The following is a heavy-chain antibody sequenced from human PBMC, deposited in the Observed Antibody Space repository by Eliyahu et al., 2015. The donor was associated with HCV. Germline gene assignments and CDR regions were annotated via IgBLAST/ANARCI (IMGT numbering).Heavy chain of an antibody. V-gene: IGHV4-39*01. J-gene: IGHJ4*02. CDR3: ARHPDSSGLYYYFDY. D-gene: IGHD3-22*01. CDR2: IYYSGST. Sequence: QLQLQESGPGLVKPSETLSLTCTVSGGSISSSGYSGGWTAQPPGKGLEWIGSIYYSGSTYYNPSLKSRVTISVDTSKNQFSLKLSSVTAADTAVYYCARHPDSSGLYYYFDYWGQGTLVTVSS. CDR1: GGSISSSGYS.